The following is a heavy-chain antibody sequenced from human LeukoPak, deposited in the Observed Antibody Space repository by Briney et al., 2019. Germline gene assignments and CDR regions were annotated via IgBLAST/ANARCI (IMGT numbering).Heavy chain of an antibody. Sequence: GGSLRLSCAASGFTFSSYSMNWVRQAPGKGLEWVSVISYDGSYKYYADSVKGRFTISRDNSKNTLYLQMNSLRPEDTAVYYCARDLHCSGGSCYSGLHYWGQGTLVTVSS. V-gene: IGHV3-30*03. J-gene: IGHJ4*02. CDR2: ISYDGSYK. CDR3: ARDLHCSGGSCYSGLHY. CDR1: GFTFSSYS. D-gene: IGHD2-15*01.